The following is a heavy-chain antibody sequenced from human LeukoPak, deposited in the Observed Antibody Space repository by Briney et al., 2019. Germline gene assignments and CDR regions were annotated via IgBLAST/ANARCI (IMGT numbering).Heavy chain of an antibody. CDR2: VNPNSGGT. V-gene: IGHV1-2*06. D-gene: IGHD3-22*01. Sequence: GASVKVSCKASGYTFTGYYMHWVRQAPGQGLELMGRVNPNSGGTNYAQKFQGRGTMARATSISTAYMELSRLRSDDTAVYYCARGRNQLTHSDYSSGAQRIFDYWGQGTLVTVSS. J-gene: IGHJ4*02. CDR3: ARGRNQLTHSDYSSGAQRIFDY. CDR1: GYTFTGYY.